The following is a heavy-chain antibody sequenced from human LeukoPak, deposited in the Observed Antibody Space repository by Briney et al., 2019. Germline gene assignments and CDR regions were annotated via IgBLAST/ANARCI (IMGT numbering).Heavy chain of an antibody. V-gene: IGHV3-30*02. D-gene: IGHD2-15*01. Sequence: PGGSLRLSCTASGFTFNSYGMHWVRQAPGKGLEWVAFIRFDGSDEHYADSVKGRFTISRDNSKNTLYLQMNSLRAEDTAVYYCAKDRRGSCNAGSCYCCDYWGRGALVTVSS. CDR3: AKDRRGSCNAGSCYCCDY. CDR1: GFTFNSYG. J-gene: IGHJ4*02. CDR2: IRFDGSDE.